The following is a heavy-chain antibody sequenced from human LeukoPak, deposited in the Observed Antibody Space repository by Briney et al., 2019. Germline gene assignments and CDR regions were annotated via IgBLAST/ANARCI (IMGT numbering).Heavy chain of an antibody. Sequence: PSETLSLTWTVSGXSISSYYGSWIRQPAGKGLEWIGRIYTSGSTNYNPSLKSRVTMSVDTSKNQFSLKLSSVTAADTAVYYCARVRYCSSTSCYNGMDVWGQGTTVTVSS. J-gene: IGHJ6*02. CDR1: GXSISSYY. CDR2: IYTSGST. V-gene: IGHV4-4*07. CDR3: ARVRYCSSTSCYNGMDV. D-gene: IGHD2-2*02.